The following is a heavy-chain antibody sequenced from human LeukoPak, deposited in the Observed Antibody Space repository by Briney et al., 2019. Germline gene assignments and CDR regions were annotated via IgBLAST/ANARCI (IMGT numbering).Heavy chain of an antibody. CDR3: ARGRLILSWFDP. CDR1: GGSFSGYY. J-gene: IGHJ5*02. CDR2: INHSGST. Sequence: SETLSLTCAVYGGSFSGYYWSWIRQPPGKGLEWIGEINHSGSTNYNPSLKSRVTISVDTSKNQFSLKLSSVTAADTAVYYCARGRLILSWFDPWGQGTLVTVSS. D-gene: IGHD6-19*01. V-gene: IGHV4-34*01.